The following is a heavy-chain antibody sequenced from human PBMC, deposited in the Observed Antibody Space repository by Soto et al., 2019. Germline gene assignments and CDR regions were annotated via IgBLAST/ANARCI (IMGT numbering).Heavy chain of an antibody. V-gene: IGHV1-69*13. Sequence: ASVKVSCKASGGTFSSYAISWVRQAPGQGLEWMGGITPICGTANYAQKFQGRVTITADESTSTAYMELSSLRSEDTAVYYCAHQYSSGWSDYWGQGTLVTVSS. J-gene: IGHJ4*02. CDR3: AHQYSSGWSDY. CDR2: ITPICGTA. D-gene: IGHD6-19*01. CDR1: GGTFSSYA.